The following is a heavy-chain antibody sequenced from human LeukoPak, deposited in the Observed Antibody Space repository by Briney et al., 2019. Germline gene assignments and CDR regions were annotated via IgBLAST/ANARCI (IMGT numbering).Heavy chain of an antibody. J-gene: IGHJ4*02. CDR2: VKSKTDGGTT. V-gene: IGHV3-15*01. CDR1: GLTFSNYW. Sequence: TGRSLRLSCVVSGLTFSNYWMSWVRQAPGKGLEWVGRVKSKTDGGTTEYAAPVKGRFTISRDDSKNALHLEMNSLKTEDTGVYYCATGARGRDWGQGTLVTVSS. D-gene: IGHD3-10*01. CDR3: ATGARGRD.